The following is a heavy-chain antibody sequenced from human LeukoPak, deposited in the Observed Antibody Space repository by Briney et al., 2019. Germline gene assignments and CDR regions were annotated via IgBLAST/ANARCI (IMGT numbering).Heavy chain of an antibody. CDR2: IRSKANSYAT. V-gene: IGHV3-73*01. CDR3: TRERIAARLDYYYGMDV. Sequence: GGSLRLSCAASGFTFSGSAMHWVRQASGKGLEWVGRIRSKANSYATAYAAPVKGRFTISRDDSKNTAYLQMNSLKTEDTAVYYCTRERIAARLDYYYGMDVWGQGTTVTVSS. J-gene: IGHJ6*02. CDR1: GFTFSGSA. D-gene: IGHD6-6*01.